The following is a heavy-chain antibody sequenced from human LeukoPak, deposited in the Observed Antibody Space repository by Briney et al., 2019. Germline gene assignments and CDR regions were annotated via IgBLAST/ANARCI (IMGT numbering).Heavy chain of an antibody. Sequence: TASETLSLTCAVYGGSFRGYYWSWIRQPPGKGLEWIGEINHSGSTNYNPSLKSRVTISVDTSKNQVSLKLSSVTAADTAVYYCASLHYGLRRSFYNWFDPWGQGTLVTVSS. CDR3: ASLHYGLRRSFYNWFDP. CDR2: INHSGST. V-gene: IGHV4-34*01. J-gene: IGHJ5*02. D-gene: IGHD3-10*01. CDR1: GGSFRGYY.